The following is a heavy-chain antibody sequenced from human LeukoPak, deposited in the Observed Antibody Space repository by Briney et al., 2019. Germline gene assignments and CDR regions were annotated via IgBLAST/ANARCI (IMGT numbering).Heavy chain of an antibody. V-gene: IGHV4-39*07. CDR2: ISYSGAT. CDR3: ARDGFYYHYYMDV. J-gene: IGHJ6*03. CDR1: GGTVTSSTYF. Sequence: SETLSLTCTLSGGTVTSSTYFWGWIRQPPGKGLEWIGSISYSGATYYNPSLMSRVSMSVHTSKNQFSLELSSVTAADTAVYYCARDGFYYHYYMDVWGEGTTVTVSS. D-gene: IGHD1-14*01.